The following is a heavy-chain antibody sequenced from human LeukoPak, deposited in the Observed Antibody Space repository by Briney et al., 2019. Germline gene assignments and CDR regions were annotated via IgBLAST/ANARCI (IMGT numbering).Heavy chain of an antibody. CDR3: ATSSSVTHTRDP. D-gene: IGHD5/OR15-5a*01. CDR1: GYGFSYVY. CDR2: INPHSGAT. J-gene: IGHJ5*02. Sequence: ASVTVSCKASGYGFSYVYFNWVRQAPGQGLEWMGWINPHSGATNYAQRFQGRVSMDASFDTAYIELSRLTSDDTAVYYCATSSSVTHTRDPWGQGTLVTVSS. V-gene: IGHV1-2*02.